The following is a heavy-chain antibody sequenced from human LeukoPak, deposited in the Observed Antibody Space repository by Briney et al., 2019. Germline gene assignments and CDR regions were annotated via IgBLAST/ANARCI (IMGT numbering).Heavy chain of an antibody. CDR2: ISGSGGST. Sequence: GGSLRLSCAASGFTFSSYAMSWVRQAPGKGLEWVSAISGSGGSTYYADSVKGRFTISRDNSKNTLYLQMNSLRAEDTAVYYCAKGGYGDYGLDNWFDPWGQGTLVTVSS. D-gene: IGHD4-17*01. CDR3: AKGGYGDYGLDNWFDP. J-gene: IGHJ5*02. V-gene: IGHV3-23*01. CDR1: GFTFSSYA.